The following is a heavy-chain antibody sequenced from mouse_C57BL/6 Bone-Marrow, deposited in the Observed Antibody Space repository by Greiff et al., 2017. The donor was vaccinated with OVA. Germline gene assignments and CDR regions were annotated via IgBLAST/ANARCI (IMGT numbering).Heavy chain of an antibody. V-gene: IGHV1-19*01. CDR2: INPYNGGT. CDR3: ARALLLRPFDY. J-gene: IGHJ2*01. Sequence: VQLQQSGPVLVKPGASVKMSCKASGYTFTDYYMNWVKQSHGKSLEWIGVINPYNGGTSYNQKFKGKATLTVDKSSSTAYMELNSLTSEDSAVYYCARALLLRPFDYWGQGTTLTVSS. CDR1: GYTFTDYY. D-gene: IGHD1-1*01.